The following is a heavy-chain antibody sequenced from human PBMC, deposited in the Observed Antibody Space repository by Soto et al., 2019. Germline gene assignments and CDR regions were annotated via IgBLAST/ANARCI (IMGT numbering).Heavy chain of an antibody. Sequence: SETLSLACAVSGGSISSGGYSWSWIRQPPGKGLEWIGYIYHSGSTYYNPSLKSRVTISVDRSKNQFSLKPSSVTAADTAVYYCPRVPDRWGQGTLVTVSS. CDR2: IYHSGST. V-gene: IGHV4-30-2*01. J-gene: IGHJ5*02. D-gene: IGHD2-2*01. CDR1: GGSISSGGYS. CDR3: PRVPDR.